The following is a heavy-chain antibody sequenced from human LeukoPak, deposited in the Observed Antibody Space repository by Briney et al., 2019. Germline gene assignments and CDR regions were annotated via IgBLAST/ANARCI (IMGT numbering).Heavy chain of an antibody. CDR2: INPNSGGT. CDR3: ARDSLSSGWYLHYYYYMDV. V-gene: IGHV1-2*02. CDR1: GYTFTGYY. Sequence: GASVKVSCKASGYTFTGYYMHWVRQAPGQGLEWMGWINPNSGGTNYAQKFQGRVTMTRDTSISTAYMELSRLRSDDTAVYYCARDSLSSGWYLHYYYYMDVWGKGTTVTISS. D-gene: IGHD6-19*01. J-gene: IGHJ6*03.